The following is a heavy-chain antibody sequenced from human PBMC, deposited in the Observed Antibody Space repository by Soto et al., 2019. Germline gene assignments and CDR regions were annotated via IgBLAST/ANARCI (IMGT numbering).Heavy chain of an antibody. CDR2: ISGAGAST. V-gene: IGHV3-23*01. J-gene: IGHJ4*02. CDR3: ARDRGYNLGNCDY. Sequence: EVQLLESGGGLVQPGGSLRLSCAASGFAFSTYAMSWVRQAPGKGLEWVSAISGAGASTYYADSVRGRFTISRDNAKNSLYLQMNSLRDEDTAVYYCARDRGYNLGNCDYWGQGTLVTVSS. D-gene: IGHD5-12*01. CDR1: GFAFSTYA.